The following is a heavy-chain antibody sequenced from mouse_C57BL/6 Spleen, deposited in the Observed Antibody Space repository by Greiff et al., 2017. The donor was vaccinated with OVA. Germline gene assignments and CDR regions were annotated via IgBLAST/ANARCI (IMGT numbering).Heavy chain of an antibody. V-gene: IGHV1-55*01. Sequence: QVQLQQPGAELVKPGASVKMSCKASGYTFTSYWITWVKQRPGQGLEWIGDIYPGSGSTNYNEKFKSKATLTVDTSSSTAYMQLSSLTSEDSAVYYCARAYDGYYWFAYWGQGTLVTVSA. CDR3: ARAYDGYYWFAY. D-gene: IGHD2-3*01. CDR1: GYTFTSYW. J-gene: IGHJ3*01. CDR2: IYPGSGST.